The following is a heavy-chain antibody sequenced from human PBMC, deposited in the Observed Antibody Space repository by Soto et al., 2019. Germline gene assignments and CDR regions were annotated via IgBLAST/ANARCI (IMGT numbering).Heavy chain of an antibody. CDR2: ISDSGAAT. D-gene: IGHD6-19*01. CDR3: AKEDTSSGSLDY. J-gene: IGHJ4*02. Sequence: GGSLRLSCAASGFPFGENAMSWVRQAPGKGLEWVSGISDSGAATYYADSVRGRFTISRDNSKNTLYLQMKSLRAEDSASYYCAKEDTSSGSLDYWGQGALVTVSS. CDR1: GFPFGENA. V-gene: IGHV3-23*01.